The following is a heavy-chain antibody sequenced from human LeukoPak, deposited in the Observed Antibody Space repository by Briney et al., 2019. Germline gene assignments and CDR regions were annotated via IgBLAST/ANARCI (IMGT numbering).Heavy chain of an antibody. V-gene: IGHV3-30-3*01. CDR2: ISYDGSNK. Sequence: GSLRLSCAASGFTFSSYAMHWVRQGPGKGLEWVAVISYDGSNKYYADSVKGRFTISRDNSKNTLYLQMNSLRAEDTAVYYCARVTDVVVPAPLQFDPWGQGTLVTVSS. CDR3: ARVTDVVVPAPLQFDP. D-gene: IGHD2-2*01. J-gene: IGHJ5*02. CDR1: GFTFSSYA.